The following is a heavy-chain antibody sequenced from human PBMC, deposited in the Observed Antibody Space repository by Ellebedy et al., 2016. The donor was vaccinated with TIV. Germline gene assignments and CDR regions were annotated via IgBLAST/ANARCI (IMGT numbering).Heavy chain of an antibody. V-gene: IGHV1-18*01. D-gene: IGHD3-10*01. J-gene: IGHJ6*02. CDR2: ISAYNGNT. CDR1: GFTFTSYG. CDR3: ARGLCVGEMQPCYYYYGMDV. Sequence: AASVKVSCKASGFTFTSYGISWVRQDPGQGLEWMGWISAYNGNTNHAQKLQGRVTMTTDTSTSTAYMELRGLRSDDTAAYYCARGLCVGEMQPCYYYYGMDVWGQGTTVTVSS.